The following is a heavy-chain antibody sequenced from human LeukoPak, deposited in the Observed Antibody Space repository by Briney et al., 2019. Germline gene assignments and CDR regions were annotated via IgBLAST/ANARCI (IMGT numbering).Heavy chain of an antibody. D-gene: IGHD3-22*01. J-gene: IGHJ4*02. Sequence: ASVKVSCKASGGTFSSYAISWVRQAPGQGLEWMGGILPIFGTANYAHKFQGRVTITADKSTSTAYMELSSLRSEDTAVYYCAIVDYYDSSGHNDFDYWGQGTMVTVSS. CDR1: GGTFSSYA. CDR2: ILPIFGTA. V-gene: IGHV1-69*06. CDR3: AIVDYYDSSGHNDFDY.